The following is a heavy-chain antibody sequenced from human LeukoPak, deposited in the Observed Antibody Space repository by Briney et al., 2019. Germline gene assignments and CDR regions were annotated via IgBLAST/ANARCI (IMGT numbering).Heavy chain of an antibody. Sequence: PGRSLRLSCAASGFTFSSYGMHWVRQAPGKGLEWVAFIRYDGSNKYYADSVKGRFTISRDNSKNTLYLQMNSLRAEDTAVYYCAKDPTGYCSSTSCHGYFQHRGQGTLVTVSS. CDR1: GFTFSSYG. V-gene: IGHV3-30*02. D-gene: IGHD2-2*01. J-gene: IGHJ1*01. CDR3: AKDPTGYCSSTSCHGYFQH. CDR2: IRYDGSNK.